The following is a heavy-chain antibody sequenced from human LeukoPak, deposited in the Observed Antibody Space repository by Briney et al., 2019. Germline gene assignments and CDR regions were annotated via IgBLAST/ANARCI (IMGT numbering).Heavy chain of an antibody. CDR1: GFTFSSYA. J-gene: IGHJ4*02. CDR3: ARRGVQPAYY. V-gene: IGHV3-7*03. Sequence: GGSLRLSCAASGFTFSSYAMSWVRQAPGKGLEWVANIKQDGSEKYYVDSVKGRFTISRDNARNSLYLQMNSLRAEDTAVYYCARRGVQPAYYLGQGTLVTVSS. CDR2: IKQDGSEK.